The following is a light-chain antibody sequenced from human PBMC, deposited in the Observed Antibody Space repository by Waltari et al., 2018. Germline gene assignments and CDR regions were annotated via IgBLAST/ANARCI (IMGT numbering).Light chain of an antibody. J-gene: IGKJ2*01. CDR3: MQVTEFPYT. CDR1: QRLVHSDGNTY. V-gene: IGKV2-24*01. Sequence: DIVMTQTPLSSPVTVGQPASISCRSSQRLVHSDGNTYVSWFHQRPGQPPRLLIYKISSRFSGVPDRFIGSGAGTDFTLRISRMEAEDVGVYYCMQVTEFPYTFGQGTKLDIK. CDR2: KIS.